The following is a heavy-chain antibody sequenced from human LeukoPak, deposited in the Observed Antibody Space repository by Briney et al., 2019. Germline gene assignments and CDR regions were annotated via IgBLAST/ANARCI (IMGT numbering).Heavy chain of an antibody. Sequence: ASVKVSCKASGYTFTSYYIHWVRQAPGQGLEWMGIINPSGGSTTYAQNFQGRVTMTRDTSTSTVYMGLSSLRSEDSAVYYCARGWDLTDYWGQGTLVTVSS. CDR3: ARGWDLTDY. CDR1: GYTFTSYY. J-gene: IGHJ4*02. CDR2: INPSGGST. D-gene: IGHD1-26*01. V-gene: IGHV1-46*01.